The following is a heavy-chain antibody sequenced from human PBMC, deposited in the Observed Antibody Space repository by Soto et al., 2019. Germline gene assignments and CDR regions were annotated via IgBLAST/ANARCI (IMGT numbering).Heavy chain of an antibody. J-gene: IGHJ3*02. CDR3: ARGYCSGGSCYDAFDI. Sequence: ASVKGSCKASGYTFTSYGISWVRRAPGQGLEWMGWISAYNGNTNYAQKLQGRVTMTTDTSTSTAYMELRSLRSDDTAVYYCARGYCSGGSCYDAFDIWGQGTMVTVSS. V-gene: IGHV1-18*01. D-gene: IGHD2-15*01. CDR1: GYTFTSYG. CDR2: ISAYNGNT.